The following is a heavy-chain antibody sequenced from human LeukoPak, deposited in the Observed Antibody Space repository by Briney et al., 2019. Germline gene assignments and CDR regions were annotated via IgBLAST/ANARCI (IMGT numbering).Heavy chain of an antibody. D-gene: IGHD3-3*01. CDR1: GFTFSSYA. J-gene: IGHJ4*02. CDR3: ANDYDFWSGYFDY. Sequence: PGGSLRLSCAASGFTFSSYAMSWVRQAPGKGLEWVSAISGSGGSTHYADSVKGRFTISRDNSKNTLYLQMNSLRAEDTAVYYCANDYDFWSGYFDYWGQGTLVTVSS. V-gene: IGHV3-23*01. CDR2: ISGSGGST.